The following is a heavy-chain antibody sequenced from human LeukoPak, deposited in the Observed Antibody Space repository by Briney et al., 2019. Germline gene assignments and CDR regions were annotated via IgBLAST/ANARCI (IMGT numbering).Heavy chain of an antibody. Sequence: TSETLSLTCTVSGGSISSSSYYWGWIRQPPGKGLEWIGTIYHSGSTYYNPSLKSRVTISVDTSKNQFSLKLSSVTAADTAVYYCARDFLYYGDYVGPDYWGQGTLDTVSS. CDR1: GGSISSSSYY. CDR2: IYHSGST. V-gene: IGHV4-39*07. CDR3: ARDFLYYGDYVGPDY. J-gene: IGHJ4*02. D-gene: IGHD4-17*01.